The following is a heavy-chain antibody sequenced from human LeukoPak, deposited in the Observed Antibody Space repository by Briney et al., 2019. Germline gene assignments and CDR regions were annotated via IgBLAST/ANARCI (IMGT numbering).Heavy chain of an antibody. Sequence: SETLSLTCTVSGGSISSYYWSWIRQPPGKGLEWIGYIYYSGSTNYNPSLKSRVTISVDTSKNQFSLKLSSVTAADTAVYYCARQLVETYYYYGMDVWGQGITVTVSS. V-gene: IGHV4-59*01. J-gene: IGHJ6*02. D-gene: IGHD6-13*01. CDR2: IYYSGST. CDR1: GGSISSYY. CDR3: ARQLVETYYYYGMDV.